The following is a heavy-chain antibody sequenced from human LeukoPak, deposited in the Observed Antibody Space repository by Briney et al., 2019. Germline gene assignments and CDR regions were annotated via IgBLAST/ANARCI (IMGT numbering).Heavy chain of an antibody. V-gene: IGHV3-23*01. CDR1: GFAFSSYV. CDR3: AKVDGVRAAPGRDRVDS. D-gene: IGHD6-13*01. J-gene: IGHJ4*02. Sequence: GGSLRLSCAASGFAFSSYVMTWVRQAPGKGLEWVSGISGSGGSTYDADSVKGRFAVSRDNSKSTLYLQLNSLRVEDTAVYYCAKVDGVRAAPGRDRVDSWGQGTLVTVSS. CDR2: ISGSGGST.